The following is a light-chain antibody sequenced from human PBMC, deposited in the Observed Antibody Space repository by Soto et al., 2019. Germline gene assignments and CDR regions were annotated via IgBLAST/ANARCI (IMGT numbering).Light chain of an antibody. CDR1: SSDVGAYNF. V-gene: IGLV2-14*01. J-gene: IGLJ1*01. CDR3: NSYTSSSTSYV. Sequence: QSALTQPASVSGSPGQSITISCTGTSSDVGAYNFVSWYQQHPGKAPKLMIYDVNNRPSGVSDRFSGSKPGNTASLTISGLRAEDEADYYCNSYTSSSTSYVFGTGTKVTVL. CDR2: DVN.